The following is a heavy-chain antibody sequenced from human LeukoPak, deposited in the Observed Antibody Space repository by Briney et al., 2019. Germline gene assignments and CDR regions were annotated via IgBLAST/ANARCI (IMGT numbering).Heavy chain of an antibody. J-gene: IGHJ4*02. CDR3: ARIRILEWLLMSDY. V-gene: IGHV1-2*02. Sequence: ASVKVSCKASGYTFTGYYMHWVRQAPGQGLEWMGWINPNSGGTNYAQKFQGRVTMTRDTSISTAYMELSRLRSDDTAVYYCARIRILEWLLMSDYWGQGTLVTVSS. D-gene: IGHD3-3*01. CDR2: INPNSGGT. CDR1: GYTFTGYY.